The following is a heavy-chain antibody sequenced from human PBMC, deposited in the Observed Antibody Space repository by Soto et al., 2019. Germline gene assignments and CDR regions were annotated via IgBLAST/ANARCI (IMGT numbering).Heavy chain of an antibody. CDR1: GFTFSSYE. V-gene: IGHV3-48*03. J-gene: IGHJ4*02. CDR2: ISSSGNTI. CDR3: ASGIRGYSYGVDY. Sequence: EVQLVESGGGLVQPGGSLRLSCAASGFTFSSYEMNWVRQAPGKGLEWVSYISSSGNTIYYADSVKGRFTISRDNAKNSPYLQMNSLRAEDTAVYYCASGIRGYSYGVDYWGQGTLVTVSS. D-gene: IGHD5-18*01.